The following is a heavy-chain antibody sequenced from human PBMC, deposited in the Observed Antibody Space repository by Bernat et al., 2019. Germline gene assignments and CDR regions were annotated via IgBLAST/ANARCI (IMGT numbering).Heavy chain of an antibody. CDR3: ARDRYYFYY. Sequence: VQLVESGGGVVQPGGSLRLSCAASGFTFSSSWMTWVRQAPGKGLEWVANIKQDGSEKYYVDSVKGRFTISRDNAKNSLYLQMNGLRAEDTAVYYCARDRYYFYYWGQGTLVTVSS. CDR1: GFTFSSSW. V-gene: IGHV3-7*01. J-gene: IGHJ4*02. CDR2: IKQDGSEK.